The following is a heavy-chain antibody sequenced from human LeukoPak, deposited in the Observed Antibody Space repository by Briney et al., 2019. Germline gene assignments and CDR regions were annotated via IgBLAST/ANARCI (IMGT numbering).Heavy chain of an antibody. Sequence: GGSLRLSCAASGFTFSSYAMSWVRQAPGKGLEWVSGISGSGGSADYADSVKGRFTISRDNSKKTLYLLMNSLRAEDTALYYCAKDLWGFVEVAAILDYWGQGTLVTVSS. J-gene: IGHJ4*02. D-gene: IGHD2-15*01. CDR3: AKDLWGFVEVAAILDY. CDR1: GFTFSSYA. CDR2: ISGSGGSA. V-gene: IGHV3-23*01.